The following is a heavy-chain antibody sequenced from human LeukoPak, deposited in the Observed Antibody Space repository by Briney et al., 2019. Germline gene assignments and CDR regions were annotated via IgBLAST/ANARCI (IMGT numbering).Heavy chain of an antibody. CDR3: AKDLGSLALDY. V-gene: IGHV3-30*18. CDR2: ISYDGSNK. CDR1: GFIFTNYF. Sequence: GGSLRLSCAASGFIFTNYFMSWVRQAPGKGLEWVAVISYDGSNKYYADSVKGRFTISGDNSKNTLYLQMNSLRAEDTAVYYCAKDLGSLALDYWGQGTLVTVSS. J-gene: IGHJ4*02. D-gene: IGHD3-16*01.